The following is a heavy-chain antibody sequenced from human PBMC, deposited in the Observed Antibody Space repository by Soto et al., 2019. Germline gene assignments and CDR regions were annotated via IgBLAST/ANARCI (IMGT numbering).Heavy chain of an antibody. Sequence: VQLVQSGAEVKMPGSKVKVSCKASRGTFSSYSVSWVRQAPGQGLEWMGRIIPIVGIANYAQKFQGRVSITADIATSTAYMELSSLRSEDTAVYYCARGGWFGELSFYGYAFDIWGQGTMVTVSS. CDR1: RGTFSSYS. J-gene: IGHJ3*02. CDR2: IIPIVGIA. D-gene: IGHD3-10*01. CDR3: ARGGWFGELSFYGYAFDI. V-gene: IGHV1-69*02.